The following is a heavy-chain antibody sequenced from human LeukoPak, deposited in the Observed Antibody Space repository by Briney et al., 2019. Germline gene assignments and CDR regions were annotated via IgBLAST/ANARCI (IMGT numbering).Heavy chain of an antibody. V-gene: IGHV4-39*01. Sequence: SETLSLTCTVSGDSISSSNYFWGWIRQPPGKGLDWIVSLSSGGTTYYNGSLKSRVTVSVDTSKSQFSLKLNSVTAADTAVYYCVRHVSGTYYRFDYWGQGTLVTVSS. CDR1: GDSISSSNYF. CDR3: VRHVSGTYYRFDY. J-gene: IGHJ4*02. D-gene: IGHD1-26*01. CDR2: LSSGGTT.